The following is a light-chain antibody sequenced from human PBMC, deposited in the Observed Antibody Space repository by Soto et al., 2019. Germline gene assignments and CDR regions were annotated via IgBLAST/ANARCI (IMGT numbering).Light chain of an antibody. V-gene: IGKV1-39*01. CDR2: DAS. CDR1: QSISSY. CDR3: QQSYSTPRT. J-gene: IGKJ1*01. Sequence: DIQLTQSPSSLSASVEDRVTITCRAIQSISSYLHWYQQKPGKAPKLLIYDASSLASGVPSRFSGSGSGTDFTLTISSLQPEDFAAYYCQQSYSTPRTFGQGTKVEIK.